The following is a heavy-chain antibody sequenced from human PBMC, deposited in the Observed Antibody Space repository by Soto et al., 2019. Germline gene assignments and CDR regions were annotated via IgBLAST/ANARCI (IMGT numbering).Heavy chain of an antibody. V-gene: IGHV4-59*01. J-gene: IGHJ6*03. CDR3: AXXXTTYYYYYMDV. Sequence: PSETLSLTCAVYGGSISSYYWSWIRQPPGKGLEWIGYIYYSGSTNYNPSLKSRVTISVDTSKNQFSLKLSSVTAADTAVYYCAXXXTTYYYYYMDVWGKGTTVTVSS. CDR1: GGSISSYY. CDR2: IYYSGST.